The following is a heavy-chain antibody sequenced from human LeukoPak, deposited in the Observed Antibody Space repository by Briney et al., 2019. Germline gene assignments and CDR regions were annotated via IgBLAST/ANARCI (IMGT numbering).Heavy chain of an antibody. Sequence: GGSLRLSCVASGFTFSSYWMHWVRQAPGKGLVWVSRINSDGSSTSYADSVKGRFSISRDNAKNTLYLQMNSLRAEDTAVYYCARGGYREQLGSWGQGTLVTVSS. J-gene: IGHJ5*02. CDR1: GFTFSSYW. V-gene: IGHV3-74*01. CDR3: ARGGYREQLGS. CDR2: INSDGSST. D-gene: IGHD6-13*01.